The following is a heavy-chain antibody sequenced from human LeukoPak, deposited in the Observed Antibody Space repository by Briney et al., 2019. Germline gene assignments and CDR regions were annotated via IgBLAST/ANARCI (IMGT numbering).Heavy chain of an antibody. Sequence: ASVKVSCKASGYTFTGYYMHWVRQAPGQGLEWMGWINPNTGGTNYAQKFQGRVTMTRDTSISTAYMELSRLRSDDTAVYYCARGRSYCTNGVCSVNWFDPWGQGTLVTVSS. CDR2: INPNTGGT. D-gene: IGHD2-8*01. CDR1: GYTFTGYY. V-gene: IGHV1-2*02. CDR3: ARGRSYCTNGVCSVNWFDP. J-gene: IGHJ5*02.